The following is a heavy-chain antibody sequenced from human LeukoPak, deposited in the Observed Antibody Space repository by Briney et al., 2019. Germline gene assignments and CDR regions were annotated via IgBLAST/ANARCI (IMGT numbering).Heavy chain of an antibody. CDR2: ISSSGRTI. D-gene: IGHD6-6*01. Sequence: GGSLRLSCAASGFTFSSYSMNWVRQAPGKGLEWISYISSSGRTIFYADSVKGRFTISRDNAKNSLYLQMNSLRAEDTAVYYCAREISSSSPDYYFDYWGQGTLVTVSS. CDR1: GFTFSSYS. J-gene: IGHJ4*02. CDR3: AREISSSSPDYYFDY. V-gene: IGHV3-48*04.